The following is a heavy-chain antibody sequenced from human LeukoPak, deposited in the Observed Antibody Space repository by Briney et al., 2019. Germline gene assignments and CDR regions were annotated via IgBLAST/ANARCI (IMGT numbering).Heavy chain of an antibody. CDR3: ARQRGSVGAFEI. CDR1: GGSISSYY. Sequence: SETLSLTCTVSGGSISSYYWSWIRQPPGKGLEWIAYIHYSGSTDCNPSLKSRLTISVDSSKNQLSLKLTSMTAADTAVYYCARQRGSVGAFEIWGQGTMVTVSS. CDR2: IHYSGST. D-gene: IGHD3-10*01. J-gene: IGHJ3*02. V-gene: IGHV4-59*08.